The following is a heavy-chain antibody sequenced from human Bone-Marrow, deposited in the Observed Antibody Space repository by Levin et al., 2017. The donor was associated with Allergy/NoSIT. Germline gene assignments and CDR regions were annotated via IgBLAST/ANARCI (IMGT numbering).Heavy chain of an antibody. D-gene: IGHD5-18*01. Sequence: SVKVSCKASGFTFTSSAMQWVRQARGQRLEWIGWIVVGSGNTNYAQKFQERVTITRDMSTSTAYMELSSLRSEDTAVYYCAAAPPSDTAMVRRYFDYWGQGTLVTVSS. J-gene: IGHJ4*02. CDR3: AAAPPSDTAMVRRYFDY. V-gene: IGHV1-58*02. CDR2: IVVGSGNT. CDR1: GFTFTSSA.